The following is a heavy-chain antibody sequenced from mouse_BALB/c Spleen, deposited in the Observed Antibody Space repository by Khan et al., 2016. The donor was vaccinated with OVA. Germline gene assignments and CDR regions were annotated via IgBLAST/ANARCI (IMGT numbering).Heavy chain of an antibody. CDR2: ISYSGGN. CDR1: GYSITSGYA. D-gene: IGHD1-1*01. V-gene: IGHV3-2*02. CDR3: ARGNSYEYYIDY. J-gene: IGHJ2*01. Sequence: EVKLEESGPGLVKPSQSLSLTCTVTGYSITSGYAWNWIRQFPGNKLEWRGYISYSGGNSYNPSLKSRISITGDTSKTKCSLQLNSVTTEDTATYYCARGNSYEYYIDYWGQGTTLTVSS.